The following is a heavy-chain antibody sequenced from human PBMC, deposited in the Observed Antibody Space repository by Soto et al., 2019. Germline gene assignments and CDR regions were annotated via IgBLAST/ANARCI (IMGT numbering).Heavy chain of an antibody. CDR1: GYSFINNA. V-gene: IGHV1-3*01. CDR3: ARGHPSWLYSPGHCAY. D-gene: IGHD2-15*01. CDR2: INAGNGNT. J-gene: IGHJ4*02. Sequence: ASVKVSCKASGYSFINNAIHWVRQAPGQGLEWMGWINAGNGNTKYSQKLQGRVTITRETSANTAYMEVSSLTSEDTAIYYCARGHPSWLYSPGHCAYWGQGTLVTVSS.